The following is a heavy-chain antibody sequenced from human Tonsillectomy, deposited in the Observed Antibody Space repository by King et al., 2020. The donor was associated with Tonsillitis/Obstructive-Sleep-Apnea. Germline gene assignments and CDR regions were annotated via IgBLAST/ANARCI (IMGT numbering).Heavy chain of an antibody. J-gene: IGHJ3*02. CDR3: AKYDFWSGSHDAFDI. Sequence: VQLQESGPGLVKPSETLSLTCTVSGGSISGHYWSWIRQPPGKGLEWIGYIYYSGSTNYNPSLKSRVTISVDTSKNQFSLKLSSVTAADTAVYYFAKYDFWSGSHDAFDIWGQGTMVTVSS. D-gene: IGHD3-3*01. CDR2: IYYSGST. CDR1: GGSISGHY. V-gene: IGHV4-59*11.